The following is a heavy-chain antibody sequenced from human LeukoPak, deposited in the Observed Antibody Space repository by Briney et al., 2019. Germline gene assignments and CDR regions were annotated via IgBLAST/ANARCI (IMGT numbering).Heavy chain of an antibody. CDR2: VYSDTST. V-gene: IGHV3-53*01. CDR3: ARAPPPRYSGSYHPYDYYFDY. Sequence: GGSLRLSCGVSGFTVSSNFMNWVRQSPEKGLEWVSVVYSDTSTYYADSVKGRFTISRDNPKNTLFLQMNSLRAEDTAVYYCARAPPPRYSGSYHPYDYYFDYWGQGTLVTVSS. CDR1: GFTVSSNF. D-gene: IGHD1-26*01. J-gene: IGHJ4*02.